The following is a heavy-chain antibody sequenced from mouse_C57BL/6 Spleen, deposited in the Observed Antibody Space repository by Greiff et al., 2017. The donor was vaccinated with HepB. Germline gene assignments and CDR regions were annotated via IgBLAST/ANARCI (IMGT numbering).Heavy chain of an antibody. Sequence: EVQVVESGGDLVKPGGSLKLSCAASGFTFSSYGMSWVRQTPDKRLEWVATISSGGSYTYYPDSVKGRFTISRDNAKNTLYLQMSSLKSEDTAMYYCARQDDGYHWYFDVWGTGTTVTVSS. D-gene: IGHD2-3*01. CDR1: GFTFSSYG. CDR3: ARQDDGYHWYFDV. J-gene: IGHJ1*03. V-gene: IGHV5-6*01. CDR2: ISSGGSYT.